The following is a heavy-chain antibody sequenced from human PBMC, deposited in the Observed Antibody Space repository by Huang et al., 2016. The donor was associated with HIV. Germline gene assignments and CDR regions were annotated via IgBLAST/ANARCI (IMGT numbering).Heavy chain of an antibody. J-gene: IGHJ3*01. Sequence: QIQLAQSGAEVKKPGASVKVSCKSSGYTFTNYDINWVRKASGQGLEWMGWMNPKSGNVGYTKKFQGRVAILRNSSINTSYLEVTSLTSGDTAVYYCARGFGINYNHEAFDVWGQGTMVTVSS. D-gene: IGHD3-10*01. V-gene: IGHV1-8*01. CDR2: MNPKSGNV. CDR1: GYTFTNYD. CDR3: ARGFGINYNHEAFDV.